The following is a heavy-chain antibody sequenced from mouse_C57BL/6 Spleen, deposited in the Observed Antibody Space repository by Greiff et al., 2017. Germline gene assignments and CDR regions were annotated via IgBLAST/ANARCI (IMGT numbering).Heavy chain of an antibody. CDR2: INSDGSST. V-gene: IGHV5-16*01. Sequence: EVKLVESEGGLVQPGSSMKLSCTASGFTFSDYYMAWVRQVPEKGLEWVASINSDGSSTYYLDSLKSRFIISRDNAKNILYLQMSSLKSEDTATYYCARDIGERDYYAMEDWGQGTSVTVSS. CDR3: ARDIGERDYYAMED. J-gene: IGHJ4*01. CDR1: GFTFSDYY.